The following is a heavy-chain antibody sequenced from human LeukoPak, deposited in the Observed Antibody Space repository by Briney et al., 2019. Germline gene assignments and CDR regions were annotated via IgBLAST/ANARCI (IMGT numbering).Heavy chain of an antibody. Sequence: GSLRLSCAASGFTFSSYWMSWVRQAPGKGLEWVANIKQDGSEKYYVDSVKGRFTISRDNAKNSLYLQMNSLKIEDTAVYYCTRPYSSGYYWGQGTLVTVSS. CDR2: IKQDGSEK. J-gene: IGHJ4*02. CDR1: GFTFSSYW. V-gene: IGHV3-7*03. D-gene: IGHD6-19*01. CDR3: TRPYSSGYY.